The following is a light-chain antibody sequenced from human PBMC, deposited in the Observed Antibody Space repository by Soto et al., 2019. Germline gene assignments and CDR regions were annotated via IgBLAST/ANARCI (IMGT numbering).Light chain of an antibody. CDR3: QQYNYLRT. CDR2: QVS. Sequence: DIQMTQSPSTLSASLGDIVTITCRASRSISGWLAWYQQKPGKAPKLLIYQVSTLQSGVPSRFSGSGSGTEFTLSISSLQPDDCATYYCQQYNYLRTFGQGTKVDIK. CDR1: RSISGW. V-gene: IGKV1-5*03. J-gene: IGKJ1*01.